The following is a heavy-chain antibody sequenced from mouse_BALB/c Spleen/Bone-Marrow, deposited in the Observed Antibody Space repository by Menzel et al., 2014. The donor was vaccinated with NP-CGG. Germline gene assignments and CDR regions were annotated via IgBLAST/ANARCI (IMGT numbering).Heavy chain of an antibody. J-gene: IGHJ1*01. Sequence: EVKLLESGGGLVQPGGSLKLSCAASGFDFSRYWMSWVRRAPGKGLEWIGEINPDSNTINYTPSLKDKFIISRDNAKNTLYLQMSKVRSEDTALYHCARLGLGRWYFDVWCAGTTVTVSS. CDR3: ARLGLGRWYFDV. D-gene: IGHD4-1*01. V-gene: IGHV4-1*02. CDR1: GFDFSRYW. CDR2: INPDSNTI.